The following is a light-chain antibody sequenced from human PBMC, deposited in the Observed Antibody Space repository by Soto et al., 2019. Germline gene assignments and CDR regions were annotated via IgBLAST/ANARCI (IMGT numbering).Light chain of an antibody. CDR1: SSNIGSHT. CDR2: SNT. J-gene: IGLJ2*01. V-gene: IGLV1-44*01. CDR3: AAWDDSLNGVV. Sequence: QLVLTQPPSASGTPGQTIAISCSGGSSNIGSHTVNWYQQLPGTAPRLLIYSNTQRSSGVPDRFSGSKSGTSASLAISGLQSEYEGDYYCAAWDDSLNGVVFGGGTKLTVL.